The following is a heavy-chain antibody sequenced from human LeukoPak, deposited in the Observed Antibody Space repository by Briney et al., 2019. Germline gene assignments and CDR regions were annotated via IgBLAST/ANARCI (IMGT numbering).Heavy chain of an antibody. J-gene: IGHJ4*02. V-gene: IGHV3-30*04. CDR2: MSYTGNDI. Sequence: PGKSLRLSCAASGFTFSTYIIHWVRQSPGKGLEWVAVMSYTGNDISYADSVKGRFTISRDNSKNTLYLQMNSLQTDDTAVYYCATDLRYGNNFFFQHWGQGILVTVSS. CDR3: ATDLRYGNNFFFQH. CDR1: GFTFSTYI. D-gene: IGHD5-18*01.